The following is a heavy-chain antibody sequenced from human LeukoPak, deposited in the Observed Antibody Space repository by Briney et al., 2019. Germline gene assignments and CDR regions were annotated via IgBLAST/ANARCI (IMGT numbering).Heavy chain of an antibody. D-gene: IGHD6-13*01. CDR2: IYYSGST. CDR1: GGSISSGGYY. J-gene: IGHJ6*02. CDR3: ARASSIAAAGVFVLAGMDV. V-gene: IGHV4-31*03. Sequence: SETLSLTCTVSGGSISSGGYYWSWIRQHPGKGLEWIGYIYYSGSTYYNPSLKSRVTISVDTSKNQFSLKLSSVTAADTAVYYCARASSIAAAGVFVLAGMDVWGQGTTVTVSS.